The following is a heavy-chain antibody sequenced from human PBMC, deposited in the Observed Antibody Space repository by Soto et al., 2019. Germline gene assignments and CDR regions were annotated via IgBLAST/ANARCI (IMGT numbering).Heavy chain of an antibody. CDR3: ATCQISGTGYWFDP. Sequence: ASVKVSCKVSGYTLTELSMHWVRQAPGKGLEWMGGFDPEDGETIYAQKFQGRVTMTEDTSTDTAYMELSSLRSEDTAVYYCATCQISGTGYWFDPWGQGTLVTVS. D-gene: IGHD2-15*01. CDR2: FDPEDGET. J-gene: IGHJ5*02. CDR1: GYTLTELS. V-gene: IGHV1-24*01.